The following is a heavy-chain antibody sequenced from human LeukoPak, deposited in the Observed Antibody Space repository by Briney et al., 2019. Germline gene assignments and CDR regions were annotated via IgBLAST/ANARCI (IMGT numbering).Heavy chain of an antibody. J-gene: IGHJ4*02. Sequence: PGGSLRLSCAASGFTFSSYDMSWVRQAPGKGLEWVSSIWASGGGTYYADSVKGRFTISRDNSKNTPYLQMNSLRAEDTAVYYCAKSYSGTYYGEDDYWGQGTLVTVSS. V-gene: IGHV3-23*01. CDR1: GFTFSSYD. D-gene: IGHD1-26*01. CDR2: IWASGGGT. CDR3: AKSYSGTYYGEDDY.